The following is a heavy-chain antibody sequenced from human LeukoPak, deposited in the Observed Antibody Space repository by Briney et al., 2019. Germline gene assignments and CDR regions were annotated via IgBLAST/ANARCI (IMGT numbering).Heavy chain of an antibody. Sequence: ASVKVSCMASGYTFTDYYIHWVRQAPGQGLEWMGWINPNSGDTNYAQRFQGRVTMTRDTSLTTAYMELRRLRSDDSAVYYCARDFYSGYFDYWGQGTLVTVSS. CDR1: GYTFTDYY. J-gene: IGHJ4*02. CDR2: INPNSGDT. CDR3: ARDFYSGYFDY. D-gene: IGHD1-26*01. V-gene: IGHV1-2*02.